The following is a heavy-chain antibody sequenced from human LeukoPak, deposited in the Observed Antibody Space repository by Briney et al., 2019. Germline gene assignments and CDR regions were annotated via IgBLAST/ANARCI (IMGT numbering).Heavy chain of an antibody. CDR3: ARGGYYYDSSGYSHLPDY. CDR2: IIPIVGTT. V-gene: IGHV1-69*13. Sequence: SVKVSCKASGGTFSSYAFSWVRQAPGQGLEWMGGIIPIVGTTNYAQMFRGRVTITADESTSTAYMELSSLRSEDTAVYYCARGGYYYDSSGYSHLPDYWGQGTLVTVSA. J-gene: IGHJ4*02. D-gene: IGHD3-22*01. CDR1: GGTFSSYA.